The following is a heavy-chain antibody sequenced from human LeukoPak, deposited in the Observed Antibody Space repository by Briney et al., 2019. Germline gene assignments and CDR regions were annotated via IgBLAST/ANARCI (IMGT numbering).Heavy chain of an antibody. CDR1: GGSISSSSYY. D-gene: IGHD6-13*01. J-gene: IGHJ3*02. Sequence: TSETLSLTCTVSGGSISSSSYYWGWIRQPPGKGLEWIGSIYYSGSTYYNPSLKSRVTISVDTSKNQFSLKLSSVTAADTAVYYCARGEAGSAFDIWGQGTMVTVSS. CDR2: IYYSGST. CDR3: ARGEAGSAFDI. V-gene: IGHV4-39*07.